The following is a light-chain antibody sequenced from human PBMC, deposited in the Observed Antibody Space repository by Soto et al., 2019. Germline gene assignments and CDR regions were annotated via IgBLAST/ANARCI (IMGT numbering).Light chain of an antibody. V-gene: IGKV1-39*01. CDR1: QSISSY. J-gene: IGKJ4*01. Sequence: DIQMTQSPYSLSAYVGDRVTITCRASQSISSYLNWYQQKPGKAPKLLIYAASSLQSGVPSRFSGSGSGTDFTLTISSLQPEDFATYYCQQSYSTPLTFGGGTKV. CDR2: AAS. CDR3: QQSYSTPLT.